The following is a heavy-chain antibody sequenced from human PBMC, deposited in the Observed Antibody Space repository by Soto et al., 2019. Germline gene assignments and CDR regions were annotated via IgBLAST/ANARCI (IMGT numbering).Heavy chain of an antibody. CDR2: IYYSGST. J-gene: IGHJ4*02. D-gene: IGHD3-16*02. Sequence: KASETLSLTCTVSGGSISSYYWSWIRQPPGKGLEWIGYIYYSGSTNYNPSLKSRVTISVDTSKNQFSLKLSSVTAADTAVYYCARDSYDYVWGSYLDYWGQGTLVTVSS. V-gene: IGHV4-59*01. CDR1: GGSISSYY. CDR3: ARDSYDYVWGSYLDY.